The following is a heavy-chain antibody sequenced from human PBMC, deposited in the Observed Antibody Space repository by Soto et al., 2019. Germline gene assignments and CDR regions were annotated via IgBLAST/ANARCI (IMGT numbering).Heavy chain of an antibody. J-gene: IGHJ5*02. V-gene: IGHV3-53*01. CDR1: GFTASSTY. CDR3: AKGPYYYDSSGYYGNWFDP. Sequence: GGSLRLSCAASGFTASSTYMSWVRQAPGKGLEWVSVIYSGGNTYYGDSVKGRFSISRDDSKNTLYLQMNSLRAEDTAVYYCAKGPYYYDSSGYYGNWFDPWGQGTLVTVSS. CDR2: IYSGGNT. D-gene: IGHD3-22*01.